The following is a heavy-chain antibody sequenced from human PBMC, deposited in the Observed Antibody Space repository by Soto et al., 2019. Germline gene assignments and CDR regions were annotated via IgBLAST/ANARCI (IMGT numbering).Heavy chain of an antibody. CDR2: INAGNGNT. Sequence: QVQLVQSGAEEKKPGASVKVSCKASGYTFTAYAMHWVRQAPGQRLEWMGWINAGNGNTKYSQKFQGRVTITRDTSASTAYMELSSLRSEDTAVYYCAGAVAVPADFDYWGQGTLVTVSS. J-gene: IGHJ4*02. D-gene: IGHD6-19*01. V-gene: IGHV1-3*05. CDR1: GYTFTAYA. CDR3: AGAVAVPADFDY.